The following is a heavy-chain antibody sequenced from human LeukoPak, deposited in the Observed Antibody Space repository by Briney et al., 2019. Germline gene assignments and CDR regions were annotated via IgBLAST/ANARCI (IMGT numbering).Heavy chain of an antibody. V-gene: IGHV4-59*12. D-gene: IGHD5-24*01. CDR2: IYYSGST. CDR3: ARARGRVEMATLNWFDP. CDR1: GGSISSYY. Sequence: KPSETLSLICIVSGGSISSYYWSWIRQPPGKGLEWIGYIYYSGSTYYNPSLKSRVTISVDTSKNQFSLQLSTVTAADTAVYYCARARGRVEMATLNWFDPWGQGTLVTVSS. J-gene: IGHJ5*02.